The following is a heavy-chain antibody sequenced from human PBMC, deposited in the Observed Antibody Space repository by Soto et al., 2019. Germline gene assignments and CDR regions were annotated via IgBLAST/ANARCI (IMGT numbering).Heavy chain of an antibody. CDR1: GFTFSSYS. CDR3: ARERHVSGYYYVSFFDQ. D-gene: IGHD3-22*01. J-gene: IGHJ4*02. CDR2: ISSSGSPV. V-gene: IGHV3-48*02. Sequence: EVQLVESGGGLVQPGGSLRLSCAASGFTFSSYSMNWVRQAPGKGLEWVAYISSSGSPVYYADSVKGRFTISRDNAKNSLHLQMQRLRDEDTAVYYCARERHVSGYYYVSFFDQWGQGTLVTVSS.